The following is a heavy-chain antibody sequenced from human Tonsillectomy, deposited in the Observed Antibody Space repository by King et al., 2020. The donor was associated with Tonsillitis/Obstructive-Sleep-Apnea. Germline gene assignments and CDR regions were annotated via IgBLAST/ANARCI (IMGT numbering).Heavy chain of an antibody. V-gene: IGHV4-39*01. CDR3: ARPISANPYSNCDSGGDY. CDR2: IYYSGST. D-gene: IGHD4-11*01. CDR1: GGSISSSSYY. Sequence: QLQESGPGLVKPSETLSLTCTVSGGSISSSSYYWGWIRQPPGKGLEWIGSIYYSGSTYYNPSLKSRVTISVDTSKNQFSLKLSSVTAADTAVYYCARPISANPYSNCDSGGDYWGQGTLVTVSS. J-gene: IGHJ4*02.